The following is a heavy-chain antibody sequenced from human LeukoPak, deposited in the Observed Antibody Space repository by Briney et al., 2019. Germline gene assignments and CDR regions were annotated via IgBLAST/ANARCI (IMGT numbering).Heavy chain of an antibody. Sequence: GRSLRLSCAASGFTFDDYAMHWVRQAPGKGLEWVSGISWNSVSIGYADSVKARFTTSRDNYKNSVYLQMNSMSAEDMGLYYCAKAGDYGISDAFDIWGQGTMVTVSS. CDR1: GFTFDDYA. D-gene: IGHD4-17*01. J-gene: IGHJ3*02. CDR3: AKAGDYGISDAFDI. V-gene: IGHV3-9*03. CDR2: ISWNSVSI.